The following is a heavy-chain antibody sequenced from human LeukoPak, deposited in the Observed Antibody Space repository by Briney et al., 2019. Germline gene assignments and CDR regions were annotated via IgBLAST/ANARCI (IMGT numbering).Heavy chain of an antibody. CDR2: IIPIFGTA. D-gene: IGHD5-18*01. CDR3: ARARGYSYGRSKYYFDY. J-gene: IGHJ4*02. Sequence: SVKVSCKASGGTFSSYAISWVRQAPGQGLEWMGGIIPIFGTANYAQKFQGRVTITADESTSTAYMELSSLRSEDTAVYYCARARGYSYGRSKYYFDYWGQGTLVTVSS. CDR1: GGTFSSYA. V-gene: IGHV1-69*13.